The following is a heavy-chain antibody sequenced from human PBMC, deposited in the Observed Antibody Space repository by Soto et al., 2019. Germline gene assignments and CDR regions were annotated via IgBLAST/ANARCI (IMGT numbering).Heavy chain of an antibody. Sequence: ASVKVSCKASRYTFTSHYMHWVRQAPGQGLEWMGIINPSSGSTSYAQKFQGRVTMARDTSTSTVYMELSSLRSEDTAVYYCAGAPLYDFWSGSPGFWFDPWGQGTLVTVSS. V-gene: IGHV1-46*03. J-gene: IGHJ5*02. CDR1: RYTFTSHY. CDR3: AGAPLYDFWSGSPGFWFDP. D-gene: IGHD3-3*01. CDR2: INPSSGST.